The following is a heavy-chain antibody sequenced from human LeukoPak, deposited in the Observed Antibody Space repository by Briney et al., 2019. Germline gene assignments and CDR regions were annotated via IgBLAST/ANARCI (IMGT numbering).Heavy chain of an antibody. D-gene: IGHD2-2*01. CDR1: GGSNSSYY. Sequence: PSETLSLTCTVSGGSNSSYYWSWIRQPPGKGLEWIGYIYYSGSTNYNPSLKSRVTISVDTSKNQFSLKLSSVTAADTAVYYCARACSTVSCQTLFGIDSWGQGTLVSVSS. CDR3: ARACSTVSCQTLFGIDS. CDR2: IYYSGST. V-gene: IGHV4-59*01. J-gene: IGHJ5*01.